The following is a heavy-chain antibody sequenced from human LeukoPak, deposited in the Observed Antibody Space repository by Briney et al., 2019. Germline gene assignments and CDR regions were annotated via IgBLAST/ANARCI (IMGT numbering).Heavy chain of an antibody. J-gene: IGHJ4*02. CDR2: IDGSGGST. CDR3: AARPTDAPVAPSDY. D-gene: IGHD6-19*01. V-gene: IGHV3-23*01. Sequence: GGSLRLSCAASGFTFSSYSMNWVRQAPGKGLEWVSTIDGSGGSTYYADSVKGRFTISRDNSKNTLYLQMNSLRVDDTATYYCAARPTDAPVAPSDYWGQGTLVTVSS. CDR1: GFTFSSYS.